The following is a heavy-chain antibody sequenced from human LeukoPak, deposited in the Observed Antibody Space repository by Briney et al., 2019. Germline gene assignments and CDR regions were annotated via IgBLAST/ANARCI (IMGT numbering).Heavy chain of an antibody. Sequence: GGSLRLSCAASGFTFSSYAISWVRQAPGQGLEWMGGIIPIFGTANYAQKFQGRVTITADESTSTAYMELSSLRSEDTAVYYCARGDGPIYYYYYMDVWGKGTTVTVSS. V-gene: IGHV1-69*01. CDR2: IIPIFGTA. D-gene: IGHD4-17*01. CDR3: ARGDGPIYYYYYMDV. J-gene: IGHJ6*03. CDR1: GFTFSSYA.